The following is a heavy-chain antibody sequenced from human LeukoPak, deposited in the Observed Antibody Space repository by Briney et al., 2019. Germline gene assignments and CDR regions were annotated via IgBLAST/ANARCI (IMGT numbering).Heavy chain of an antibody. Sequence: ASVKVSCKASGYTFTSYGISWVRQAPGQGLEWMGWISAYNGNTNYAQKLQGRVTMTTDTSTSTAYMELRSLRSDDTAVYYCARDHSGYDPKGIGDYWGQGTLVTVSP. J-gene: IGHJ4*02. D-gene: IGHD5-12*01. CDR3: ARDHSGYDPKGIGDY. CDR1: GYTFTSYG. V-gene: IGHV1-18*01. CDR2: ISAYNGNT.